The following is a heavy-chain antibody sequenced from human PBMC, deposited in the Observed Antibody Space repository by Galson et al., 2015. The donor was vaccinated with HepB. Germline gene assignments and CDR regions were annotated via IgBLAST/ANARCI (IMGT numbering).Heavy chain of an antibody. CDR2: IKDDGSDT. V-gene: IGHV3-7*03. J-gene: IGHJ4*02. D-gene: IGHD2-8*01. Sequence: SLRLSCAVSGFTFSSFWMGWVRQAPGKGLEWVANIKDDGSDTYYAASAKGRFTISRDNAKNSLFLQVNSLRVEDTAVYYCARDQWRIFDYWGQGTLVTVSS. CDR3: ARDQWRIFDY. CDR1: GFTFSSFW.